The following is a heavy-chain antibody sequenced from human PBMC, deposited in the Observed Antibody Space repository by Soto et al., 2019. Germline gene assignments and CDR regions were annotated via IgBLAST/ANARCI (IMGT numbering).Heavy chain of an antibody. CDR2: IYYSGST. CDR1: GGSISSYY. J-gene: IGHJ4*02. Sequence: SETLSLTCTVSGGSISSYYWSWIRQPPGKGLEWIGYIYYSGSTNYNPSLKSRVTISVDTSKNQFSLKLSSVTAADTAFYYCVASNYESSGYYFAYWGQGTLVTVSS. V-gene: IGHV4-59*08. CDR3: VASNYESSGYYFAY. D-gene: IGHD3-22*01.